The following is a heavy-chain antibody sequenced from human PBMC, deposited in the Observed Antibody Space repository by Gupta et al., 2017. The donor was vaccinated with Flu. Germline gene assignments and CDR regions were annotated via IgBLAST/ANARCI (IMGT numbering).Heavy chain of an antibody. Sequence: QMPGRGLEWMAIIYPRDSDTRYSPSFQGQVTISADNSINTAYLQWRSLKASDTAIYYCARQATEMTSVFRHWGQGSLVTVSS. D-gene: IGHD4-4*01. CDR3: ARQATEMTSVFRH. V-gene: IGHV5-51*01. CDR2: IYPRDSDT. J-gene: IGHJ4*02.